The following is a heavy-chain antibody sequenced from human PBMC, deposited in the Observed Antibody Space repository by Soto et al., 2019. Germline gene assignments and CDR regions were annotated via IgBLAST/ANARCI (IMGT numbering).Heavy chain of an antibody. CDR2: IIPIFGTA. V-gene: IGHV1-69*13. CDR3: ARESEGATPRNAFDI. J-gene: IGHJ3*02. D-gene: IGHD1-26*01. CDR1: GGTFSSYA. Sequence: SVKVSCKASGGTFSSYAISWVRQAPGQGLEWMGGIIPIFGTANYAQKFQGRVTITADESTSTAYMELSSLRSEDTAVYYCARESEGATPRNAFDIWGQGTMVTVS.